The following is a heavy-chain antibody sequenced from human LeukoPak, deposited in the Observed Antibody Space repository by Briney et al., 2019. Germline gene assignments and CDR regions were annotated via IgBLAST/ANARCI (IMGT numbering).Heavy chain of an antibody. CDR1: GFTFSNFW. CDR3: AREQGWTEVYYGMDV. CDR2: IKTDGSET. V-gene: IGHV3-7*01. Sequence: GSLRLSCAASGFTFSNFWMTWVRQAPGKGLEWVATIKTDGSETRNLDSMKGRFSISRDNARNSLYLQINSLRAEDTAVYYCAREQGWTEVYYGMDVWGQGTTVTVSS. J-gene: IGHJ6*02. D-gene: IGHD1-1*01.